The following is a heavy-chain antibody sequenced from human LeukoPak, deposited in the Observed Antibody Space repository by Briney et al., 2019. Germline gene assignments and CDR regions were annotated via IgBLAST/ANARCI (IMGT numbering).Heavy chain of an antibody. D-gene: IGHD4-4*01. CDR3: AKEVDYSAFDY. Sequence: ETLSLTCAVYGGSFSGYYWSWIRQPPGKGLEWVSAISGSGGSTYYADSVKGRFTISRDNSKNTLYLQMNSLRAEDTAVYYCAKEVDYSAFDYWGQGTLVTVSS. V-gene: IGHV3-23*01. J-gene: IGHJ4*02. CDR1: GGSFSGYY. CDR2: ISGSGGST.